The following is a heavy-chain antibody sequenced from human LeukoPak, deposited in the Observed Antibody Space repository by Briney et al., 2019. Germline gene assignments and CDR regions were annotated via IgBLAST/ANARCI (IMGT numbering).Heavy chain of an antibody. V-gene: IGHV1-8*01. D-gene: IGHD3-10*01. CDR2: MNPNSGNT. Sequence: GASVKVSCKASGYTFTSYDINWVRQATGQGLEWMGWMNPNSGNTGYAQKFQGRVSMTRNTSISTAYMELRSLRSDDTAVYYCARDRGVRGVIGDYWGQGTLVTVSS. CDR3: ARDRGVRGVIGDY. J-gene: IGHJ4*02. CDR1: GYTFTSYD.